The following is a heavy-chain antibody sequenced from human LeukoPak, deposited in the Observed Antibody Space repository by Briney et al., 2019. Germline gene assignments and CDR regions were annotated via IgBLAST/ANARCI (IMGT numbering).Heavy chain of an antibody. J-gene: IGHJ6*03. Sequence: XXXXGYTFXGYYMHWVRQAPGQGLEWMGWINPNSGGTNYAQKVQGRVTITRDNSMSTAYMELSRLRSEDTAVYYCXXXXXXXXXXXXXXXXXYXXVWGKGTTVTISS. V-gene: IGHV1-2*02. CDR1: GYTFXGYY. CDR3: XXXXXXXXXXXXXXXXXYXXV. CDR2: INPNSGGT.